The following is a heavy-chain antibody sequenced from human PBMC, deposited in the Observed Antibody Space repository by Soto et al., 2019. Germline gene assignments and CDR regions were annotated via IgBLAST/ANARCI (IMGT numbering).Heavy chain of an antibody. CDR1: GFTFSAYG. D-gene: IGHD2-15*01. Sequence: GGSQSLSYAASGFTFSAYGLHWARQAPGKGLEWVSFISNDERDKYYADSVKGRFTISRDNSKNMLYLHMNSLGPDDTAVYYCARESGIGGTAFDVWGQGTMVTVSS. V-gene: IGHV3-30*03. CDR2: ISNDERDK. J-gene: IGHJ3*01. CDR3: ARESGIGGTAFDV.